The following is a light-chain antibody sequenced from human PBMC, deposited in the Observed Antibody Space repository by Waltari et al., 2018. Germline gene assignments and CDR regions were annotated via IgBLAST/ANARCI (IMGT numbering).Light chain of an antibody. CDR3: QAWDISTGV. Sequence: WYQQKPGQSPVLVIYQDNKRPSGIPDRFSGSNSGETATLTISETQALDEADYYCQAWDISTGVFGGGTKVTVV. V-gene: IGLV3-1*01. J-gene: IGLJ2*01. CDR2: QDN.